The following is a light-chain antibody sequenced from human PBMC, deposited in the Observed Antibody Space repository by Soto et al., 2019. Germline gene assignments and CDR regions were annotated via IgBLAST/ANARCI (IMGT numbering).Light chain of an antibody. V-gene: IGKV3-20*01. Sequence: EIVLTHSPGTLSLSPGERATLSCRASQTINKNYFAWYQQKPGQAPRPLMYSASSRATGIPDRFSGSGSGTDFTLTISRLEPEDFAVYYCQYYGRSPLTLGGGTKVDSK. CDR1: QTINKNY. J-gene: IGKJ4*01. CDR2: SAS. CDR3: QYYGRSPLT.